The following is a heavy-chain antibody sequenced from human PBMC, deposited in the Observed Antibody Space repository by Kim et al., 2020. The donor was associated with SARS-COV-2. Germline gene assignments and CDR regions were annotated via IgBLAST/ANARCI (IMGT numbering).Heavy chain of an antibody. CDR3: ARQLAAGTWFDP. D-gene: IGHD6-13*01. J-gene: IGHJ5*02. V-gene: IGHV5-51*01. Sequence: YSPSFHGQVTISADKSISTAYLQWSSLKASDTAMYYCARQLAAGTWFDPWGQGTLVTVSS.